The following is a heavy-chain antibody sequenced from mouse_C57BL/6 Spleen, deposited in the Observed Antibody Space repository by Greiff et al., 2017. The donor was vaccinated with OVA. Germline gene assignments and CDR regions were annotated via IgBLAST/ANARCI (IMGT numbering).Heavy chain of an antibody. CDR2: ISYSGST. V-gene: IGHV3-1*01. Sequence: EVQLQESGPGMVKPSQSLSLTCTVTGYSITSGYDWHWIRHFPGNKLEWMGYISYSGSTNYNPSLTSRISITHDTSKNHFFLKLNSVTTEDTATYYCARAGRSNYDFDYWGQGTTLTVSS. CDR1: GYSITSGYD. D-gene: IGHD2-5*01. CDR3: ARAGRSNYDFDY. J-gene: IGHJ2*01.